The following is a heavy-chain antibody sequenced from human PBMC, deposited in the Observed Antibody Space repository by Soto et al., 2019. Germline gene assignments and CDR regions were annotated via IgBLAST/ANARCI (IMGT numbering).Heavy chain of an antibody. CDR1: GLTFRSYT. J-gene: IGHJ5*02. D-gene: IGHD3-3*01. Sequence: DVHLLESGGGLVQPVGSLGRSFSASGLTFRSYTMSWVRQAPGKGLEWVSGISGGGSATYYSDSVRGRFTISRDNTKNTHYLQMNSLGVADSAVYFCAKDDSLESFFPLDAWCQGTLVTVSS. CDR2: ISGGGSAT. V-gene: IGHV3-23*01. CDR3: AKDDSLESFFPLDA.